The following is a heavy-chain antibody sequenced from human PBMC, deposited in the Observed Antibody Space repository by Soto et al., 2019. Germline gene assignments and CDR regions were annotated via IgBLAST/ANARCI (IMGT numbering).Heavy chain of an antibody. V-gene: IGHV1-69*08. Sequence: QVQLVQSGAEMKKPGSSVKVSCQASGDIFDSLTINWVRQAPGQGLEWMGRIIPVLGMANYAQKFQGRVTIIADKSTSTVYMELSSLTSEDTAVYYCARELGGYDYLYYYYYMDVWGEGITVTVSS. J-gene: IGHJ6*03. D-gene: IGHD5-12*01. CDR2: IIPVLGMA. CDR3: ARELGGYDYLYYYYYMDV. CDR1: GDIFDSLT.